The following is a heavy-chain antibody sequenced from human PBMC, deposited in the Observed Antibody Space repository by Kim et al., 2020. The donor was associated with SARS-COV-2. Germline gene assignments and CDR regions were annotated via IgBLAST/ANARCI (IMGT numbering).Heavy chain of an antibody. Sequence: GGSLRLSCAASGFTFSSYDMHWVRQATGKGLEWVSAIGTAGDTYYPGSVKGRFTISRENAKNSLYLQMNSLRAGDTAVYYCARALVYSSSWYYFDYWGKGTLVTVSS. J-gene: IGHJ4*02. CDR1: GFTFSSYD. CDR2: IGTAGDT. D-gene: IGHD6-13*01. CDR3: ARALVYSSSWYYFDY. V-gene: IGHV3-13*01.